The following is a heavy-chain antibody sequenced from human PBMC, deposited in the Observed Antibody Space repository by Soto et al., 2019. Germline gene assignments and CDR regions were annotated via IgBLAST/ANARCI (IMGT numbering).Heavy chain of an antibody. CDR2: INHSGST. V-gene: IGHV4-30-2*01. CDR3: ARFHIEAAGQAY. D-gene: IGHD6-13*01. Sequence: SETLSLTCAVSGGSISSGGYSWSWIRQPPGKGLEWIGEINHSGSTNYNPSLKSRVTISVDTSKNQFSLKLSSVTAADTAVYYCARFHIEAAGQAYWGQGTLVTVSS. CDR1: GGSISSGGYS. J-gene: IGHJ4*02.